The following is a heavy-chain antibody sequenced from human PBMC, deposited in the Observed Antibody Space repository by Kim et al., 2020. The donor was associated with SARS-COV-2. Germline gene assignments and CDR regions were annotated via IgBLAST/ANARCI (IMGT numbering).Heavy chain of an antibody. Sequence: GGSLRLSCAASGFTFSSYGMHWVRQAPGKGLEWVAVISYDGSNKYYADSVKGRFTISRDNSKNTLYLQMNSLRAEDTAVYYCAKPSGRGDSAIAFDYWG. CDR3: AKPSGRGDSAIAFDY. V-gene: IGHV3-30*18. CDR1: GFTFSSYG. D-gene: IGHD5-18*01. CDR2: ISYDGSNK. J-gene: IGHJ4*01.